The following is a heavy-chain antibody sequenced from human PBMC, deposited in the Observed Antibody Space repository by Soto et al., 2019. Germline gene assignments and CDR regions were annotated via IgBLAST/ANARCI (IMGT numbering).Heavy chain of an antibody. J-gene: IGHJ4*02. Sequence: PGGSLRLSCAASGFTFSSYWMSWVRQAPGKGLEWVANIKQDGSEKYYVDSVKGRFTISRDNAKNSLYLQMNSLRAEDTAVYYCARDLSYGSGSYHDYWGQGTLVTVS. CDR2: IKQDGSEK. CDR1: GFTFSSYW. V-gene: IGHV3-7*01. D-gene: IGHD3-10*01. CDR3: ARDLSYGSGSYHDY.